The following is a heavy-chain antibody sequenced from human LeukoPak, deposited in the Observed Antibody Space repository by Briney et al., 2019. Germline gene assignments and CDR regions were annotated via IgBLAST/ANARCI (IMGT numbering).Heavy chain of an antibody. CDR1: GFTFEDYT. J-gene: IGHJ4*02. CDR2: ISWDGGST. D-gene: IGHD4-17*01. V-gene: IGHV3-43*01. Sequence: GGSLRLSCAAHGFTFEDYTMHWVRQAPGKGLEWVSLISWDGGSTYYADSVKGRFTISRDNSKNSLYLQMNSLRTEDTALYYCAKSKTAVTTGYLDYWGQGTLVTVSS. CDR3: AKSKTAVTTGYLDY.